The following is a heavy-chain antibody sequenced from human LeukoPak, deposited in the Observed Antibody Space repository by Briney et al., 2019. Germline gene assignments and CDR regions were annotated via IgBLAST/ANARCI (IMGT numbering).Heavy chain of an antibody. J-gene: IGHJ3*02. CDR1: GFTFSNYA. Sequence: GGSLRLSCAASGFTFSNYAMSWVRQAPGKGLEWVSGISGSGGRTNYADSVKGRFTISRDNSKNTLYLQMNSLRAEDTAVYFCTGGGWSTDAFDIWGQGTVVTASS. D-gene: IGHD6-19*01. CDR2: ISGSGGRT. CDR3: TGGGWSTDAFDI. V-gene: IGHV3-23*01.